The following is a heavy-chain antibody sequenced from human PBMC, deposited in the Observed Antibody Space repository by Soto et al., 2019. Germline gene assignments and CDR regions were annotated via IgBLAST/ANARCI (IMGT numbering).Heavy chain of an antibody. CDR3: ARDWSRYYDSSGLMWFY. Sequence: AASVKVSCKASGYTFTSYGISWVRQAPGQGLEWVGRISAHNGDTRYAQNLQGRITMTTDTFTNTAYMELTSLTSDDTAVYYCARDWSRYYDSSGLMWFYWGQGTLVTVSS. V-gene: IGHV1-18*01. D-gene: IGHD3-22*01. CDR2: ISAHNGDT. CDR1: GYTFTSYG. J-gene: IGHJ4*02.